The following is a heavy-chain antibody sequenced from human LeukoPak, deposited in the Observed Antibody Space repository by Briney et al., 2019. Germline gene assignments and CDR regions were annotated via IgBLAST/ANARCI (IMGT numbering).Heavy chain of an antibody. Sequence: GGSLRLSCVASGVTLSNYAMSWARQAPGKGLEWVSGISSSGSGGNTYYTDSVKGRFTISRDSSRNTLFLHMNTLRAEDTAIYYCAKVRLFYFDYWGQGTLVTVSS. CDR1: GVTLSNYA. J-gene: IGHJ4*02. CDR2: ISSSGSGGNT. V-gene: IGHV3-23*01. CDR3: AKVRLFYFDY.